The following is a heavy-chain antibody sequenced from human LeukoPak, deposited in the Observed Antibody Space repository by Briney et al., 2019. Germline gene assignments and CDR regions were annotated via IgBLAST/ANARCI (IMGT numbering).Heavy chain of an antibody. V-gene: IGHV3-30*02. CDR3: ARGISSSGSYPPVG. CDR1: GFTFSSYA. CDR2: IRYDGSNK. D-gene: IGHD1-26*01. J-gene: IGHJ4*02. Sequence: GGSLRPSCAASGFTFSSYAMHWVRQAPGKGLEWVTFIRYDGSNKYYADSVKGRFTISRDNSKNTLYLQMNSLRAEDTAVYYCARGISSSGSYPPVGWGQGTVVTVSS.